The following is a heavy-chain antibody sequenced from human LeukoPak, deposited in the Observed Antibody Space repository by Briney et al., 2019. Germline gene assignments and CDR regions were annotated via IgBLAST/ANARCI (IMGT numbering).Heavy chain of an antibody. CDR1: GGSISSSSYY. D-gene: IGHD6-13*01. CDR2: IYYSGST. CDR3: AREYSSSWYLSNIRYYYYMDV. V-gene: IGHV4-39*07. J-gene: IGHJ6*03. Sequence: PSETLSLTCTVSGGSISSSSYYWGWIRQPPGKGLEWIGSIYYSGSTNYNPSLKSRVTISVDTSKNQFSLKLSSVTAADTAVYYCAREYSSSWYLSNIRYYYYMDVWGKGTTVTVFS.